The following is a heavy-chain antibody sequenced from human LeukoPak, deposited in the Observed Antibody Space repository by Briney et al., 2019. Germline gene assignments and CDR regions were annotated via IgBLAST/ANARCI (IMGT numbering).Heavy chain of an antibody. J-gene: IGHJ6*03. D-gene: IGHD2-2*01. CDR2: ISGSGGST. Sequence: GGSLRLSCAASGFTFSSYAMSWVRQAPGKGLEWVSAISGSGGSTYYADSVKGRFTISRDNSKNALYLQMNSLRAEDTAVYYCAKDKGRYCSSTSCCMGYMDVWGKGTTVTVSS. V-gene: IGHV3-23*01. CDR3: AKDKGRYCSSTSCCMGYMDV. CDR1: GFTFSSYA.